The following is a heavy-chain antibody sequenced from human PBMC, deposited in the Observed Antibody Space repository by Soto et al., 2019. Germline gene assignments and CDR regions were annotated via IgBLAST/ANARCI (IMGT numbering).Heavy chain of an antibody. CDR1: GGSFRGYY. CDR3: ARLWSSNEGSS. Sequence: PSETLSLTCAVHGGSFRGYYWSWIRQPPGKGLEWIGEINHSGGTNYNPSLKSRVSISVDASKNQFSLQLTSVTAADTAVYYCARLWSSNEGSSWGQGTLVTV. CDR2: INHSGGT. D-gene: IGHD3-10*01. J-gene: IGHJ4*02. V-gene: IGHV4-34*01.